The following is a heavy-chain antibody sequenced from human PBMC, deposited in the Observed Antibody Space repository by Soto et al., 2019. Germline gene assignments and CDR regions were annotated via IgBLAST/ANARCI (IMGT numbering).Heavy chain of an antibody. J-gene: IGHJ4*02. CDR1: GFTFSSYA. CDR3: TKGRQTRIAVAGSF. D-gene: IGHD6-19*01. Sequence: GGSLRLSCAASGFTFSSYAMNWVRQAPGKGLEWVSGISGNGGTTYHADSVKGRFTVSRDNSKNTLYLQMNSLRAEDTAVYYCTKGRQTRIAVAGSFWGQEALVTVSS. CDR2: ISGNGGTT. V-gene: IGHV3-23*01.